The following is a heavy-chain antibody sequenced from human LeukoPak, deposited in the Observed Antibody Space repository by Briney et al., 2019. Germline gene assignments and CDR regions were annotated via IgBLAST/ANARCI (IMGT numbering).Heavy chain of an antibody. D-gene: IGHD3-3*01. CDR2: IYYSGST. CDR3: ARSTYDFWSASIFDY. CDR1: GGCISSGYYY. J-gene: IGHJ4*02. Sequence: SQTLSLTCTVSGGCISSGYYYWSWIRQPPGKGLEWVGYIYYSGSTYYNPPLNSRVTISVDTSKNQFSLKLSSVTAADTAVYYCARSTYDFWSASIFDYWGQGTLVTVSS. V-gene: IGHV4-30-4*08.